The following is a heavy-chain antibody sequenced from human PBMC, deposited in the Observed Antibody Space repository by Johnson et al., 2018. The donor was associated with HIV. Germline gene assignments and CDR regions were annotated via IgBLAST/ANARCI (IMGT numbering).Heavy chain of an antibody. CDR1: GFTFSNAW. Sequence: VYLVESGGGVVRPGGSLRLSCAASGFTFSNAWMSWVRQAPGKGLEWVGRIKSKTDGGTTDYAAPVKGRFTISRDDSKNTLYLQMNSLKTEETAVYYCTTETYYYDSSGYYYGHAFDIWGQGTMVTVSS. D-gene: IGHD3-22*01. V-gene: IGHV3-15*01. J-gene: IGHJ3*02. CDR3: TTETYYYDSSGYYYGHAFDI. CDR2: IKSKTDGGTT.